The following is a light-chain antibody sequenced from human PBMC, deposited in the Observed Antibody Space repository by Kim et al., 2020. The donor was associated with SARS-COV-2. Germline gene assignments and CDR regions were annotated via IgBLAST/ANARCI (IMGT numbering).Light chain of an antibody. V-gene: IGKV1-39*01. Sequence: DRVTITCRASQSIAIYLNWYQQKPGTAPKVLIFAASSLQGGVPSRFSGSGSGTDFTLTISSLQPEDFATYHCQQSYSLPLSFGGGTKVDIK. CDR3: QQSYSLPLS. CDR1: QSIAIY. CDR2: AAS. J-gene: IGKJ4*01.